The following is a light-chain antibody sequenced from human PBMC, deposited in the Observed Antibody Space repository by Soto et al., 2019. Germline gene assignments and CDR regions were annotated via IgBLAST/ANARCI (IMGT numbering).Light chain of an antibody. CDR1: SSDVGGYNY. J-gene: IGLJ1*01. CDR2: DVS. V-gene: IGLV2-14*01. Sequence: QSVLTQPASVSGSPGQSITISCTGTSSDVGGYNYVSWYQQHPGKAPKLIIYDVSNWPSGVSNRFSGSKSGNTASLTISELQAEDEGDYYCSSYTSRRTYVFGTGTKVTVL. CDR3: SSYTSRRTYV.